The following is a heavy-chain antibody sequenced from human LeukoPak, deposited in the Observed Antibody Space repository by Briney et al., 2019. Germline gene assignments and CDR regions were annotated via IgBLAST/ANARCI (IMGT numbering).Heavy chain of an antibody. CDR1: GFTFSNFW. Sequence: GGSLRLSCATSGFTFSNFWMTWVRQAPGKGLEWVANIKQDGSEKYYLDSVKGRFTISRDNAKNSLYLQMNSLRAEDTAVYYCARGQTTVTNWGQGTLVTVSS. D-gene: IGHD4-17*01. V-gene: IGHV3-7*03. J-gene: IGHJ4*02. CDR3: ARGQTTVTN. CDR2: IKQDGSEK.